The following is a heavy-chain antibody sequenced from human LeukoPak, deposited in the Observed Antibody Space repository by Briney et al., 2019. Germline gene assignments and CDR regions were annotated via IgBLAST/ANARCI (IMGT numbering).Heavy chain of an antibody. CDR2: INPNSGGT. CDR3: ARDTADDYVWGSYRLPFDY. CDR1: GYTFTGYY. V-gene: IGHV1-2*02. D-gene: IGHD3-16*02. J-gene: IGHJ4*02. Sequence: ASVKVSCKASGYTFTGYYMHWVRQAPGQGLEWMGWINPNSGGTNYAQKLQGRVTMTTDTSTSTAYMELRSLRSDDTAVYYCARDTADDYVWGSYRLPFDYWGQGTLVTVSS.